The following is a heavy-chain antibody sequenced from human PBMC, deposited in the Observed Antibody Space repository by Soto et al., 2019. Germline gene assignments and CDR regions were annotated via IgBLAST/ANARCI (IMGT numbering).Heavy chain of an antibody. D-gene: IGHD6-19*01. CDR3: ATIVFGWVRYVDL. V-gene: IGHV4-59*01. Sequence: QVQLQESGPGLVKPSETLSLTCTVSGGSISSDYWSWIRQPPGKGLEWIGYIYYSGSTNYNTSLKSRVTMTVDTTKHQFDMKLSSVTAADTAVYYCATIVFGWVRYVDLWGRGTLVTVSS. J-gene: IGHJ2*01. CDR2: IYYSGST. CDR1: GGSISSDY.